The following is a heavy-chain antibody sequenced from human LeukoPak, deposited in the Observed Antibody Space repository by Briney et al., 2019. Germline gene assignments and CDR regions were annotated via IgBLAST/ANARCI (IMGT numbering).Heavy chain of an antibody. CDR2: ISAYNGNT. Sequence: ASVKVSCKSSGYTFTSNGISWVRQAPGQGLEWMGWISAYNGNTNYAQKLQGRVTMTTDTSTSTDYMELRSLRSDDTAVYYCARVRKVVPAAIHWFDPWGEGTLVTVSS. V-gene: IGHV1-18*01. D-gene: IGHD2-2*02. CDR1: GYTFTSNG. J-gene: IGHJ5*02. CDR3: ARVRKVVPAAIHWFDP.